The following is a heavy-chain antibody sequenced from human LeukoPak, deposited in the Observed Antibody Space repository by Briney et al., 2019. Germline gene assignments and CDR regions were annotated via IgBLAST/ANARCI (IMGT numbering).Heavy chain of an antibody. Sequence: GGSLRLSCATSGFTFDRYTIHWVRQAPGKGLEWVSLAGWAGGTTYYSDSVRGRFTISRDSGKNSVYLQMNSLTTDDAAFYFCAKELDTMFFDYWGQGALVTVSS. CDR1: GFTFDRYT. V-gene: IGHV3-43*01. J-gene: IGHJ4*02. D-gene: IGHD3-10*02. CDR3: AKELDTMFFDY. CDR2: AGWAGGTT.